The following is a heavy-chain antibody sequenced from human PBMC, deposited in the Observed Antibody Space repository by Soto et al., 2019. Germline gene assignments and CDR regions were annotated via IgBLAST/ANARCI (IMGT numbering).Heavy chain of an antibody. CDR3: ARGLYCFQREYFQS. CDR2: ISSSSSTI. D-gene: IGHD1-26*01. CDR1: GFTFSSYS. Sequence: EVQLVESGGGLVQPGGSLRLSCAASGFTFSSYSMNWVRQAPGKGLEWVSYISSSSSTIYYSDSVKGRFTISRDNAKNSLYLTMNSLIAEDPAVYYCARGLYCFQREYFQSWGQGTLVTVSS. J-gene: IGHJ1*01. V-gene: IGHV3-48*01.